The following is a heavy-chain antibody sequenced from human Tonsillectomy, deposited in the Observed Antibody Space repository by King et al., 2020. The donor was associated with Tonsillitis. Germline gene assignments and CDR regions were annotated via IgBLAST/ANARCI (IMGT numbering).Heavy chain of an antibody. J-gene: IGHJ5*02. V-gene: IGHV5-51*01. D-gene: IGHD3-16*02. CDR3: VRQELVTLGGLIVGA. Sequence: QLVQSGAEVKKPGESLKISCKASGYSFTSYWIGWVRQMPGKGLDWMGIIYPADSDTRYSPSFQGQVTISADKSISTAYLQWTSLKASDTAMYFCVRQELVTLGGLIVGAWGQGTLVTVSS. CDR1: GYSFTSYW. CDR2: IYPADSDT.